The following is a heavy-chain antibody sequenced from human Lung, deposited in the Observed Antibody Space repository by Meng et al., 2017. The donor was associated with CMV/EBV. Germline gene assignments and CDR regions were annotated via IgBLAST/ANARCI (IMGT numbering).Heavy chain of an antibody. CDR3: ARDQGLVFGEVIPYFDY. Sequence: ESLKISXAASGFPFERYGINWVRQAPGQGLEWVSSISSSSSHIHYADSVKGRFTISRDYATNSVFLQMNTLRVDDTALYYCARDQGLVFGEVIPYFDYWGQGTPVTVSS. CDR2: ISSSSSHI. D-gene: IGHD3-3*01. V-gene: IGHV3-21*01. CDR1: GFPFERYG. J-gene: IGHJ4*02.